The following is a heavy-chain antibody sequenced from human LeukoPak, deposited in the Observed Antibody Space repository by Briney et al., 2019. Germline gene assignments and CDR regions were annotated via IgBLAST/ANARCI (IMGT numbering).Heavy chain of an antibody. V-gene: IGHV4-39*07. D-gene: IGHD3-22*01. J-gene: IGHJ4*02. CDR1: GGSISSSSYY. CDR2: IYYSGST. CDR3: ARGGRYYYDSSGYFRMVYFDY. Sequence: PSETLSLTCTVSGGSISSSSYYWGWIRQPPGKGLEWIGSIYYSGSTYYNPSLKSRVTISVDTSKNQFSLKLSSVTAADTAVYYCARGGRYYYDSSGYFRMVYFDYWGQGTLVTVSS.